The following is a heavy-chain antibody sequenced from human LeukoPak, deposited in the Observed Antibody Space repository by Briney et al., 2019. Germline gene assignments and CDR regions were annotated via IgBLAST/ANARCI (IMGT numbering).Heavy chain of an antibody. CDR1: GFTFSSYE. V-gene: IGHV3-48*03. CDR2: ISSSGSTI. CDR3: ARDDSSGYYYLGGRGDYFDY. Sequence: GGFLRLSCAASGFTFSSYEMNWVRQAPGKGLEWVSYISSSGSTIYYADSVKGRFTISRDNAKNSLYLQMNSLRAGDTAVYYCARDDSSGYYYLGGRGDYFDYRGQGTLVTVSS. D-gene: IGHD3-22*01. J-gene: IGHJ4*02.